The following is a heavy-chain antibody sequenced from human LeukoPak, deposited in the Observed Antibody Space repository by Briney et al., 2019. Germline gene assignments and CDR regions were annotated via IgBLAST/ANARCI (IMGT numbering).Heavy chain of an antibody. CDR1: GFTFSSYS. D-gene: IGHD3-10*01. J-gene: IGHJ4*02. V-gene: IGHV3-21*01. Sequence: GGSVRLSCAASGFTFSSYSMNWVRQAPGKGLEWVSSISSSSSYIYYADSVKGRFTISRDSAKNSLYLQMNSLRAEDTAVYYCARDDGSGIDYWGQGTLVTVSS. CDR2: ISSSSSYI. CDR3: ARDDGSGIDY.